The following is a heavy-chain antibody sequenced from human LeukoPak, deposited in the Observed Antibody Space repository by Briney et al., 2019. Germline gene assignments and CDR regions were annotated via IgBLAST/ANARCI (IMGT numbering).Heavy chain of an antibody. J-gene: IGHJ4*02. CDR3: ARDQVEVGATDFDY. D-gene: IGHD1-26*01. V-gene: IGHV1-18*01. CDR1: GGTFSSYA. Sequence: GASVKVSCKASGGTFSSYAISWVRQAPGQGLEWMGWISAYNGNTNYAQKLQGRVTMTTDTSTSTAYMELRSLRSDDTAVYYCARDQVEVGATDFDYWGQGTLVTVSS. CDR2: ISAYNGNT.